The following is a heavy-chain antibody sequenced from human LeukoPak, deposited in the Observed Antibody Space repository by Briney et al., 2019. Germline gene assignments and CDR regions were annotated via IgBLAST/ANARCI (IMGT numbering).Heavy chain of an antibody. D-gene: IGHD3-9*01. J-gene: IGHJ6*03. Sequence: SETLSLTCTVSGGSISSYYWSWIRQPPGKGLEWIGYIYYSGSTNYNPSLKSRVTISVDTPKNQFSLKLSSVTAADTAVYYCARTSSYYDILTGFYYNFYMDVWGKGTTVTISS. V-gene: IGHV4-59*01. CDR2: IYYSGST. CDR1: GGSISSYY. CDR3: ARTSSYYDILTGFYYNFYMDV.